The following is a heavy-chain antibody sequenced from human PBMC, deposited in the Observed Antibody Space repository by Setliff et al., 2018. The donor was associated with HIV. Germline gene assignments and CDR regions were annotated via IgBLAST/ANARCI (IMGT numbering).Heavy chain of an antibody. J-gene: IGHJ6*03. CDR3: ARGVIETDYDYVDIYYYNYMDV. V-gene: IGHV4-38-2*01. CDR1: GYSISSGYY. CDR2: IFHSGST. Sequence: SETLSLTCAVSGYSISSGYYWGWIRQPPGKGLQWIGSIFHSGSTYYNPSLKSRVTFSVDTFKNHFSLRLTSVTAADTAVYFCARGVIETDYDYVDIYYYNYMDVWGKGTTVTVSS. D-gene: IGHD5-12*01.